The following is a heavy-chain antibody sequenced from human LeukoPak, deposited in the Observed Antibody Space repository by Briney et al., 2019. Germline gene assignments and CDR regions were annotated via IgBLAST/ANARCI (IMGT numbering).Heavy chain of an antibody. J-gene: IGHJ4*02. Sequence: SETLSLTCAVYGGSFSGYYWRWIRQPPGKGLEWIGEINHSGSTNYNPSLKSRVTISVDTSKNQFSLKLSSVTAADTAVYYCAGAYDSSGYFGYWGQGTLVTVSS. V-gene: IGHV4-34*01. CDR3: AGAYDSSGYFGY. CDR2: INHSGST. CDR1: GGSFSGYY. D-gene: IGHD3-22*01.